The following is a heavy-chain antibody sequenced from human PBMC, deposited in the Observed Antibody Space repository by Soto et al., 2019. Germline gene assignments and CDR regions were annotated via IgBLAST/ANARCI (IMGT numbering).Heavy chain of an antibody. CDR2: ISYDGSNK. CDR3: AKDQVGATYFDY. D-gene: IGHD1-26*01. J-gene: IGHJ4*02. CDR1: GFTFSSYG. Sequence: QVQLVESGGGVVQPGRSLRLSCAASGFTFSSYGMHWVRQAPGKGLEWVAVISYDGSNKYYADSVKGRFTISRDNSKNTLYLQMNSRRAEDTAVYYCAKDQVGATYFDYWGQGTLVTVSS. V-gene: IGHV3-30*18.